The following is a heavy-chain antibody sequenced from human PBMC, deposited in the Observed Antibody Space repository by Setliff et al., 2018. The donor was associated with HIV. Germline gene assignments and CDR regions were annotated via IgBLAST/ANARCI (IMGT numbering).Heavy chain of an antibody. CDR2: VYYSGDI. D-gene: IGHD2-15*01. CDR1: DYSISSDYY. J-gene: IGHJ6*02. Sequence: LSLTCAVSDYSISSDYYWGWIRQPPGKGLEWVGSVYYSGDIFYNPSLRSRVTISLDSSKNQLSLRLKSVTAADTAVYFCARRAESTTTWFSSWYSYDMDVWGQGTTVTSP. CDR3: ARRAESTTTWFSSWYSYDMDV. V-gene: IGHV4-38-2*01.